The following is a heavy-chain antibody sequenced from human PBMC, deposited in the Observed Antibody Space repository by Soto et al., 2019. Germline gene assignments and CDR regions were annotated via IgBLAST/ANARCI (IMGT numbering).Heavy chain of an antibody. V-gene: IGHV1-69*13. CDR1: GGTFSSYA. D-gene: IGHD5-18*01. Sequence: SVKVSCKASGGTFSSYAISWVRQAPGQGLEWMGGIIPIFGTANYAQKFQGRVTITADESTSTAYMELSSLRSEDTAVYYCARDEGTAMVPGYYYGMDVWGQGTTVTVS. CDR2: IIPIFGTA. J-gene: IGHJ6*02. CDR3: ARDEGTAMVPGYYYGMDV.